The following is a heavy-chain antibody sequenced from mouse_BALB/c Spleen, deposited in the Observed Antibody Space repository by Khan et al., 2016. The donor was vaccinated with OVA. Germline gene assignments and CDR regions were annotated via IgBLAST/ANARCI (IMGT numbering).Heavy chain of an antibody. CDR2: INPSTGYT. D-gene: IGHD1-1*01. CDR3: ANHGSSSAWLTY. CDR1: GYTFTSYW. J-gene: IGHJ3*01. Sequence: QVQLKESGAELAKPGASVKMSCKASGYTFTSYWMHWVKQRPGQGLEWIGYINPSTGYTEYNQRLKDKATLTADKSSSTAYMQLSSLTSEESAVYYCANHGSSSAWLTYRGQGTLVTVSA. V-gene: IGHV1-7*01.